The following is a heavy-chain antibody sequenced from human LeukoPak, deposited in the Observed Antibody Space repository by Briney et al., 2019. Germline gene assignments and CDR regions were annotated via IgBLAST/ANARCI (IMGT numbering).Heavy chain of an antibody. CDR2: ISAGATAT. V-gene: IGHV3-23*01. D-gene: IGHD1-26*01. CDR1: GFTFSDFY. CDR3: AKGGTTAWTAVDY. Sequence: GGSLRLSCAASGFTFSDFYMSWIRQAPGKGLGWVSSISAGATATYYADSAKGRFTISRDNSENTLYLQMNSLRADDTALYYCAKGGTTAWTAVDYWGQGTLVTVSS. J-gene: IGHJ4*02.